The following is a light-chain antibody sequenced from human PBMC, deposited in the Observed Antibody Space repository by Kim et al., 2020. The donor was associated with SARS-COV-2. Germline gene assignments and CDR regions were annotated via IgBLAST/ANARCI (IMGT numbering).Light chain of an antibody. Sequence: AQVKSTCTPSSGRSSDDIEWQQLQREQGSRYMMELNGDGSRSTGDGVPDRGSGSRSGAERYLTISSLQSEDEADYYCQTWGTGIRVFGGGTQLTVL. J-gene: IGLJ3*02. CDR3: QTWGTGIRV. V-gene: IGLV4-69*01. CDR1: SGRSSDD. CDR2: LNGDGSR.